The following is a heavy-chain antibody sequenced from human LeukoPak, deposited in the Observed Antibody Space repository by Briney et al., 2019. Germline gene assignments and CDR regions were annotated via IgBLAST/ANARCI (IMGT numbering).Heavy chain of an antibody. V-gene: IGHV3-30*03. J-gene: IGHJ6*02. Sequence: PGRSLRLSCATSGFTFSSYGIHWVRQAPGKGLEWVAVISYDGRSEYYADSVKGRFTISRDNSENTLYLQMNSLRAEDTAVYYCAFYYDSSGYYLNYYYGMDVWGQGTTVTVSS. CDR2: ISYDGRSE. CDR3: AFYYDSSGYYLNYYYGMDV. CDR1: GFTFSSYG. D-gene: IGHD3-22*01.